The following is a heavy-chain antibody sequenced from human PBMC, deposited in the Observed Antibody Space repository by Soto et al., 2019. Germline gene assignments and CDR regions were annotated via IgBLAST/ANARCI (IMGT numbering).Heavy chain of an antibody. J-gene: IGHJ4*02. Sequence: PGGSLILSCAASGFTFSSYGMHWVRQAPGKGLEWVAVISYDGSNKYYADSVKGRFTISRDNSKNTLYLQMNSLRAEDTAVYYCAKDKVFGVAIDYWGQGTLVXVSS. CDR2: ISYDGSNK. CDR1: GFTFSSYG. V-gene: IGHV3-30*18. D-gene: IGHD3-3*01. CDR3: AKDKVFGVAIDY.